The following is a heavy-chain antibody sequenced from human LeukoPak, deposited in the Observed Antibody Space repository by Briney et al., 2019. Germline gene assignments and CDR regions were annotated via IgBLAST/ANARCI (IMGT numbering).Heavy chain of an antibody. Sequence: GGSLRLSCAASGFTFSSYAMSWVRQAPGKGLEWVSAISGNGGSTYYADSVKGRFTISRDNSKNTLYLQMNSLRAEDTAVYYCAKSPAIGIAARAPFDYWGQGTLVTVSS. D-gene: IGHD6-13*01. CDR2: ISGNGGST. V-gene: IGHV3-23*01. CDR3: AKSPAIGIAARAPFDY. J-gene: IGHJ4*02. CDR1: GFTFSSYA.